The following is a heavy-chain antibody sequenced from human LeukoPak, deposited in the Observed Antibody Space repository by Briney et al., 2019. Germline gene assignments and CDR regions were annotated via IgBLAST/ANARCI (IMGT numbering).Heavy chain of an antibody. D-gene: IGHD6-19*01. CDR2: ISSSGSTI. J-gene: IGHJ4*02. CDR1: GFTFSSYD. CDR3: ARDRGGSGWYYFDY. V-gene: IGHV3-48*03. Sequence: PGGSLRPSCAASGFTFSSYDMNWVRQATGKGLEWVSYISSSGSTIYYADSVKGRFTISRDNSKNTLYLQMSSLRAEDTALYYCARDRGGSGWYYFDYWGQGTLVTVSS.